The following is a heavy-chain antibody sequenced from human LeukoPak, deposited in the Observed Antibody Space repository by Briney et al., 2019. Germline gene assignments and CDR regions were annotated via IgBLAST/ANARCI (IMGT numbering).Heavy chain of an antibody. CDR1: GFTFSNYN. CDR3: ARAHGGYYTHLDY. CDR2: ISSSSSTI. Sequence: PGGSLRLSCAASGFTFSNYNMNWVRHAPAQGMELVSYISSSSSTIYYADSVKGRFTISRDNAKNSLYLQMNSLRDEDTAVYYCARAHGGYYTHLDYWGQGTLVTVSS. J-gene: IGHJ4*02. D-gene: IGHD3-22*01. V-gene: IGHV3-48*02.